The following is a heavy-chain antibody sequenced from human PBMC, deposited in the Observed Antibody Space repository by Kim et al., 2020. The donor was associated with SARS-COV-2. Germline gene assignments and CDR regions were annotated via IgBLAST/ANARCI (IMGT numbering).Heavy chain of an antibody. Sequence: GGSLRLSCAASGFTFSSYSMNWVRQAPGKGLEWVSYISSSSSTIYYADSVKGRFTISRDNAKNSLYLQMNSLRDEDTAVYYCARDHQMGRITMIVVERKYYYGMDVWGQGTTVTVSS. CDR1: GFTFSSYS. V-gene: IGHV3-48*02. CDR3: ARDHQMGRITMIVVERKYYYGMDV. J-gene: IGHJ6*02. CDR2: ISSSSSTI. D-gene: IGHD3-22*01.